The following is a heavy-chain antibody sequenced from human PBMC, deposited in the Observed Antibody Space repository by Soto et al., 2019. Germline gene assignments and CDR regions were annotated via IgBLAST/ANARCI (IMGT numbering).Heavy chain of an antibody. V-gene: IGHV4-30-4*01. CDR2: MSYSGST. D-gene: IGHD1-7*01. Sequence: SETLSLTCSVSDGSISSGNYYWSWIRQPPGKGLEWIGFMSYSGSTSYNASLKSRVTISVDTSKSQFSLNLSFVTAADTAVYYCATMGTPATGLYYFDNWGQGTLVTVSS. CDR3: ATMGTPATGLYYFDN. J-gene: IGHJ4*02. CDR1: DGSISSGNYY.